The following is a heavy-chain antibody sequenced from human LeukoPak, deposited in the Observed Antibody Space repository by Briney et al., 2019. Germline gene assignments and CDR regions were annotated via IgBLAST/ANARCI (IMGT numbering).Heavy chain of an antibody. CDR2: INHSGST. Sequence: SETLSLTCAVYGGSFSGYYWSWTRQPPGKGLEWIGEINHSGSTNYNPSLKSRVTISVDTSKNQFSLKLSSVTAADTAVYYCARVPWFGLTKKYYFDYWGQGTLVTVSS. CDR1: GGSFSGYY. CDR3: ARVPWFGLTKKYYFDY. D-gene: IGHD3-10*01. V-gene: IGHV4-34*01. J-gene: IGHJ4*02.